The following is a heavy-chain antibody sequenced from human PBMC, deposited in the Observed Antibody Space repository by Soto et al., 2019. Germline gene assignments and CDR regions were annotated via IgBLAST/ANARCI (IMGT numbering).Heavy chain of an antibody. CDR2: ISSSSSYT. V-gene: IGHV3-21*01. Sequence: EVQLVESGGGLVKPGGSLRLSCAASGFTFSSYSMNWVRQAPGKGLEWVSSISSSSSYTYYADSVKGRFTISRDNAKNSLYLQMNTLRAEDTAVYYCARAHDGDYVYFDYWGQGTLVTVSS. D-gene: IGHD4-17*01. J-gene: IGHJ4*02. CDR1: GFTFSSYS. CDR3: ARAHDGDYVYFDY.